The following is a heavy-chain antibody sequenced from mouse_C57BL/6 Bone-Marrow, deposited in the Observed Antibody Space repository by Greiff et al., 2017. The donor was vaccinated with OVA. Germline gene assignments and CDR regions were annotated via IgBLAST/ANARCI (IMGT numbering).Heavy chain of an antibody. J-gene: IGHJ2*01. CDR3: AGGVFCYYGSDCDY. Sequence: DVKLVESGGGLVQPGGSMKLSCVASGFTFSNYWKNWVRQSPEKGLEWVAQIRLKSDNYATHYAESVTGRFTISRDASKSSFYLQLNNLRAEDTGIYDCAGGVFCYYGSDCDYGGRGTALTVSA. CDR1: GFTFSNYW. D-gene: IGHD1-1*01. CDR2: IRLKSDNYAT. V-gene: IGHV6-3*01.